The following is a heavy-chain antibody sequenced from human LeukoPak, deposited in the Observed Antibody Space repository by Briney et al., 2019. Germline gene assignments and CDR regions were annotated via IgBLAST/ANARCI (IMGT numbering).Heavy chain of an antibody. CDR2: IYYSGST. J-gene: IGHJ6*04. CDR3: ARVLATVTTGGMDV. D-gene: IGHD4-17*01. V-gene: IGHV4-61*01. Sequence: KPSETLSLTCTVSGGSVSSGSYYLSLIRQPPGKGPGWVGYIYYSGSTNYNPSLKSRVTISVDTSKNQFSLKLSSVTAADTAVYYCARVLATVTTGGMDVWGKGTTVTVSS. CDR1: GGSVSSGSYY.